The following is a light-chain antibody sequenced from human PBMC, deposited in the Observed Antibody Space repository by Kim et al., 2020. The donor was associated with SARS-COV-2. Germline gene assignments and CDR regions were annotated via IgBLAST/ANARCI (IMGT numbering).Light chain of an antibody. J-gene: IGKJ2*01. CDR2: SAS. CDR3: QQYGSSRYT. V-gene: IGKV3-20*01. Sequence: LSSGEMATLSCRASQSVTSSYLAWYQQRPRHAPKLLIYSASSRAPGIPDRFSGCGSETDFSLTISRLEPEDFAMYYCQQYGSSRYTVGQGTELEI. CDR1: QSVTSSY.